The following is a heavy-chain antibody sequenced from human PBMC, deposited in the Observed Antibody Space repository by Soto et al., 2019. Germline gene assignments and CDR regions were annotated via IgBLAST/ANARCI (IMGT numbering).Heavy chain of an antibody. CDR3: AKRASPANIDNWFDP. J-gene: IGHJ5*02. V-gene: IGHV3-23*01. CDR1: GFVFKNFA. Sequence: PGGSLRLSCVGSGFVFKNFAINWVRQPPGKGLEWLSVIRGTGLNTYYAASVKGRFNISRDNSKNTVYLQMDSLKVEDTAVYYCAKRASPANIDNWFDPWGPGTQVTISS. CDR2: IRGTGLNT.